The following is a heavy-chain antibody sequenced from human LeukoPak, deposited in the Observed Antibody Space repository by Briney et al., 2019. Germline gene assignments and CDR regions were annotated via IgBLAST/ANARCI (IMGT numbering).Heavy chain of an antibody. CDR1: GYTFTSYY. D-gene: IGHD3-22*01. J-gene: IGHJ3*02. V-gene: IGHV1-46*01. CDR3: ARVWHHYSNYYGSSGYFSFSAIDI. Sequence: ASVKVSCKASGYTFTSYYIHWVRQAPGQGLEWMGIINPNGGSTRYGQKFQGRVTMTRDTSTSTVYMELSSLRSEDTAVYYCARVWHHYSNYYGSSGYFSFSAIDIWGQGTMVTASS. CDR2: INPNGGST.